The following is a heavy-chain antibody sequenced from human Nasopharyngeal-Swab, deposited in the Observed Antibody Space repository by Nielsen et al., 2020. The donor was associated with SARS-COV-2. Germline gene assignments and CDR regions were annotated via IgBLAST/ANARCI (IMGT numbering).Heavy chain of an antibody. Sequence: GSLKISCAASGFTFSDHATSWVRQAPGKGLEWVSAVSGSSGSTFYSDSVKGRFTISRDNSRNTVFLQMNSLRAEDTAVYYCALTPPLGVGYNLLSLGLEYWGQGTRVAVSS. CDR3: ALTPPLGVGYNLLSLGLEY. V-gene: IGHV3-23*01. J-gene: IGHJ4*02. D-gene: IGHD5-24*01. CDR2: VSGSSGST. CDR1: GFTFSDHA.